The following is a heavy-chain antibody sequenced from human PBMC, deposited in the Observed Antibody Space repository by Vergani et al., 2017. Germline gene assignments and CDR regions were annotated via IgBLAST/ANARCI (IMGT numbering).Heavy chain of an antibody. CDR3: VKDHMGASFVGTNHNDY. V-gene: IGHV3-48*01. J-gene: IGHJ4*02. D-gene: IGHD1-26*01. Sequence: VQLVESGGGVVQPGGSLRLSCAASGFTFSSYSMNWVRQAPGKGLEWVSYISSSSSPIYYADSVQGRFTISRDNAKNSLYLQMNSLRAEDTAVYYCVKDHMGASFVGTNHNDYWGQGTLVTVSS. CDR2: ISSSSSPI. CDR1: GFTFSSYS.